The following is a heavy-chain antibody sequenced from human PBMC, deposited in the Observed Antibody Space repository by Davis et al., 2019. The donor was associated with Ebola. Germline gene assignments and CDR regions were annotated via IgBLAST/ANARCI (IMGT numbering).Heavy chain of an antibody. V-gene: IGHV1-69*04. J-gene: IGHJ5*02. CDR3: AREGDGGITGTTGWFDP. Sequence: AASVKVSCKASGYTFTSYAISWVRQAPGQGLEWMGRIIPILGIANYAQKFQGRVTITADKSTSTAYMELSSLRSEDTAVYYCAREGDGGITGTTGWFDPWGQGTLVTVSS. D-gene: IGHD1-20*01. CDR1: GYTFTSYA. CDR2: IIPILGIA.